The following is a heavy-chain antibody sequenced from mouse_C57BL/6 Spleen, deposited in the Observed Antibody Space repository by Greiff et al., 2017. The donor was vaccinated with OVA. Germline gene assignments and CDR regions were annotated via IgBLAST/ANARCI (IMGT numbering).Heavy chain of an antibody. CDR3: ARSNYDFYYFDY. D-gene: IGHD2-5*01. V-gene: IGHV1-69*01. Sequence: VKLQESGAELVMPGASVKLSCKASGYTFTSYWMHWVKQRPGQGLEWIGEIDPSDSYTNYNQKFKGKSTLTVDKSSSTAYMQLSSLTSEDSAVYYCARSNYDFYYFDYWGQGTTLTVSS. CDR2: IDPSDSYT. CDR1: GYTFTSYW. J-gene: IGHJ2*01.